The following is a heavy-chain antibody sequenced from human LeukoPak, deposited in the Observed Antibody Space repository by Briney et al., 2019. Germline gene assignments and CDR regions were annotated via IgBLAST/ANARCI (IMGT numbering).Heavy chain of an antibody. V-gene: IGHV3-48*02. CDR2: ITGSSSTI. CDR1: GFTFSSFG. D-gene: IGHD5-12*01. J-gene: IGHJ6*02. CDR3: ARDGFDYYGMDV. Sequence: GGSLRLSCAASGFTFSSFGINWVRQAPGKGLEWVSYITGSSSTIYYADSVKGRFTISRDNAKNSLYLQMNSLRDEDTAVYYCARDGFDYYGMDVWGQGTTVTVSS.